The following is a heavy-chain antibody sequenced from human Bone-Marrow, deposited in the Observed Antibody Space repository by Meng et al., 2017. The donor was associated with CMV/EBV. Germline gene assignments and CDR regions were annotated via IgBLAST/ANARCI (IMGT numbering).Heavy chain of an antibody. CDR2: ISSSSSYI. J-gene: IGHJ6*02. CDR3: ARGRDIPLDV. D-gene: IGHD2-15*01. CDR1: GFTFSSYS. Sequence: GGSLRLSCAASGFTFSSYSMNWVRQAPGKGLEWVSSISSSSSYIYYADSVKGRFTISRDNSKNTLYLQMNSLRAEDTAVYYCARGRDIPLDVWGQGTTVTVSS. V-gene: IGHV3-21*01.